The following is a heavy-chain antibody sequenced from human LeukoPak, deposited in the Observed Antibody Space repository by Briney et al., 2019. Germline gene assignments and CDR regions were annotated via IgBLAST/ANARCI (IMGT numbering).Heavy chain of an antibody. Sequence: QAGGSLRLSCAASGFTFSSFDMHWVRQPTGQGLEWVSTIGTASDTYYPGSVEGRFTLSRDNAKNTLYLQMNSLRAEDTAVYYCARDNRMTTVTLIDYWGQGTLVTVSS. CDR1: GFTFSSFD. J-gene: IGHJ4*02. CDR2: IGTASDT. CDR3: ARDNRMTTVTLIDY. V-gene: IGHV3-13*01. D-gene: IGHD4-17*01.